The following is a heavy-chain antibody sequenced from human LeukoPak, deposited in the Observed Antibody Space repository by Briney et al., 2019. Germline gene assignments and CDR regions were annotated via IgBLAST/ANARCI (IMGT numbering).Heavy chain of an antibody. CDR1: GFTFSSYA. CDR3: ARDPWLRLGGYLDY. Sequence: GGSLRLSCAASGFTFSSYAMSWVRQAPGKGLEWVAVISYDGSNKYYADSVKGRFTISRDNSKNTLYLQMNSLRAEDTAVYYCARDPWLRLGGYLDYWGQGTLVTVSS. CDR2: ISYDGSNK. D-gene: IGHD5-12*01. J-gene: IGHJ4*02. V-gene: IGHV3-30*04.